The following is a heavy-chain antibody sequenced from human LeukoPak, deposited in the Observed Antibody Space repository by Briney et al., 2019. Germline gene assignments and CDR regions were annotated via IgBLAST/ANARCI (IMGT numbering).Heavy chain of an antibody. CDR1: AGSISSSSYY. D-gene: IGHD6-13*01. J-gene: IGHJ5*02. CDR2: IYYSGST. V-gene: IGHV4-39*01. CDR3: ARHVAAGPKVNWFDP. Sequence: SETLTLTCTVSAGSISSSSYYWGWIRQPPGKGLEWIGNIYYSGSTYYNPSLKSRVTISVDTSKNQFSLKLTSVTATDTAEYYCARHVAAGPKVNWFDPWGQGTLVTVSS.